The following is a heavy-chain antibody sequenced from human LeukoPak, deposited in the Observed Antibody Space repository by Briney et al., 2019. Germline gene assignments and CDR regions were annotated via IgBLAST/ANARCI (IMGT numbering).Heavy chain of an antibody. CDR2: IHYSGST. Sequence: SETLSLTCTVSGGSVSSGSYYWSWIRQPPGKGLEWIGYIHYSGSTNYNPSLKSRVTISVDTSKNQFSLKLSSVTAADTAVYYCARDSEGYYFDYWGQGTLVTVSS. CDR3: ARDSEGYYFDY. J-gene: IGHJ4*02. V-gene: IGHV4-61*01. CDR1: GGSVSSGSYY.